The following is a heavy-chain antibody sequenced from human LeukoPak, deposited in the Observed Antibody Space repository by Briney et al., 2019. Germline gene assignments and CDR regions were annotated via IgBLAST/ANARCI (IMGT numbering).Heavy chain of an antibody. CDR2: ISTSSSTI. J-gene: IGHJ4*02. Sequence: AGGSLRLSCAASGFSFSTYSMNWVRQAPEKGLEWLSYISTSSSTINYADSVKGRFTISRDNAENSLYLRMNSLRAEDTAVYYCARDLTSGWYGFDYWGQGTLVTVSS. V-gene: IGHV3-48*01. CDR3: ARDLTSGWYGFDY. CDR1: GFSFSTYS. D-gene: IGHD6-19*01.